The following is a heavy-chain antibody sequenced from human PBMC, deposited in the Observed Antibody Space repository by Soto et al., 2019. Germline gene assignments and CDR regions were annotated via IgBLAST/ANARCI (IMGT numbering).Heavy chain of an antibody. D-gene: IGHD6-6*01. V-gene: IGHV1-2*02. J-gene: IGHJ6*03. CDR1: GYTFTGYY. CDR2: INPNSGGT. CDR3: ARGSSSSFYYYYYYMDV. Sequence: ASVKVSCKASGYTFTGYYMHWVRQAPGQGLEWMGWINPNSGGTKYSQKFQGRVTITRDTSASTAYMELSSLRSEDTAVYYCARGSSSSFYYYYYYMDVWGKGTTVTVSS.